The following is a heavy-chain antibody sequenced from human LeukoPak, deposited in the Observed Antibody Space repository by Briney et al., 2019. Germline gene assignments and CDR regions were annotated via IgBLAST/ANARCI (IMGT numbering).Heavy chain of an antibody. CDR2: IYYSGST. V-gene: IGHV4-59*01. D-gene: IGHD3-10*01. Sequence: KTSETLSLTCTVSGGSISSYYWSWVRQPPGKGLEWIGYIYYSGSTNYNPSLKGRVTISVDTSKNQFSLKLSSVTAADTAVYYCASYYYGSGSYVGYWGQGTLVTVSS. CDR3: ASYYYGSGSYVGY. J-gene: IGHJ4*02. CDR1: GGSISSYY.